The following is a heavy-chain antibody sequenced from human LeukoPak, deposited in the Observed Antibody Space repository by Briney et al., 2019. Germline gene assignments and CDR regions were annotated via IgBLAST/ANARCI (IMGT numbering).Heavy chain of an antibody. CDR1: GGSISCYY. CDR2: FNHNGST. V-gene: IGHV4-34*01. J-gene: IGHJ1*01. CDR3: ARVSVRHYRSFQH. Sequence: SETLSLTCAVYGGSISCYYWSWSRQPPGKGLELIGEFNHNGSTNYNPSLKSRVTISVDTSKNQFPPKLSSVTAADTAVYYCARVSVRHYRSFQHWGQGTLVTVSS. D-gene: IGHD2-8*01.